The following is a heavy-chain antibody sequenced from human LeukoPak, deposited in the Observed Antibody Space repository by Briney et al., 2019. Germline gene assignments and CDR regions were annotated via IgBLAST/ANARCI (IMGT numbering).Heavy chain of an antibody. D-gene: IGHD5-18*01. CDR2: INHSGST. J-gene: IGHJ4*02. CDR3: ARGGRGYSYGFLDY. V-gene: IGHV4-34*01. CDR1: GGSFSGYY. Sequence: SSETLSLTCAVYGGSFSGYYWSWIRQPPGKGLGWIGEINHSGSTNYNPSLKSRVTISVDTSKNQFSLKLSSVTAADTAVYYCARGGRGYSYGFLDYWGQGTLVTVSS.